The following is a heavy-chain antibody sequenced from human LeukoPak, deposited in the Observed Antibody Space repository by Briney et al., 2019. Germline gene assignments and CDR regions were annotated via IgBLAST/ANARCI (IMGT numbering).Heavy chain of an antibody. CDR1: GASISDDY. V-gene: IGHV4-59*01. CDR3: ARAASGDRYSGDAKDRYFFDY. Sequence: SETLSLTCTVSGASISDDYWTWIRQAPGKGLDWVASVYYSGSSNYNPSLKSRLTILVEASKNQISLKLSSVTAADTAVYFCARAASGDRYSGDAKDRYFFDYWGQGTLVTVSS. J-gene: IGHJ4*02. CDR2: VYYSGSS. D-gene: IGHD5-12*01.